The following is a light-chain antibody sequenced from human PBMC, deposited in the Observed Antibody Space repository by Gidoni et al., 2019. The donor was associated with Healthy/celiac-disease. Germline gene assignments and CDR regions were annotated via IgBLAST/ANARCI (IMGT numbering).Light chain of an antibody. Sequence: PSSLSASVGDRVTITCRARQSISSYLNWYQQKPGKAPKLLIYAASSLQSGVPSRFSGSGSGTDFTLTISSLQPEDFATYYCQQSYSTPRTFGQGTKVEIK. CDR3: QQSYSTPRT. V-gene: IGKV1-39*01. J-gene: IGKJ1*01. CDR2: AAS. CDR1: QSISSY.